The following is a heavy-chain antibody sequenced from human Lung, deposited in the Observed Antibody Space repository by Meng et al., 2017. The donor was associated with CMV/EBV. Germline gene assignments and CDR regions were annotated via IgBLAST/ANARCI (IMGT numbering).Heavy chain of an antibody. CDR3: ASESATSLGGRIYYYGLDV. D-gene: IGHD1-26*01. CDR1: LYAYY. V-gene: IGHV4-34*01. CDR2: INHSGKT. Sequence: LYAYYYNGIRRPAGQGLEWIGEINHSGKTTYNPSLKSRVAISVDTSKNQFSLRLPSVTTADTAVYYCASESATSLGGRIYYYGLDVWGQGTTVTVSS. J-gene: IGHJ6*02.